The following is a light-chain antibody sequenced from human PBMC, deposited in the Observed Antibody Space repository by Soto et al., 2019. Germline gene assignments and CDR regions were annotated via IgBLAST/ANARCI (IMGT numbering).Light chain of an antibody. CDR3: CSYAGSSTVV. CDR2: EVS. J-gene: IGLJ2*01. CDR1: SSDVGSYNL. V-gene: IGLV2-23*02. Sequence: QSALTQPASGSGSPGQSITISCTGTSSDVGSYNLVSWYQQHPGQAPKLMIYEVSTRPSGVSNRFSGSKSGNTASLTISGLQAEDEADYYCCSYAGSSTVVVGGGTKLTVL.